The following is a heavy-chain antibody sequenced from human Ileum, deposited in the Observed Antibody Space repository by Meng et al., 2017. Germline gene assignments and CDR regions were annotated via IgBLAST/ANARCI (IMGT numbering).Heavy chain of an antibody. D-gene: IGHD3-3*01. CDR1: GGTFSSYT. J-gene: IGHJ4*02. CDR2: IIPILGIA. Sequence: QVQLVQSGAEVKKPGSSVKVLCKASGGTFSSYTISWVRQAPGQGLEWMGRIIPILGIANYAQKFQGRVTITADKSTSTAYMELSSLRSEDTAVYYCARSSLGWPFLPFDYWGQGTLVTVSS. CDR3: ARSSLGWPFLPFDY. V-gene: IGHV1-69*02.